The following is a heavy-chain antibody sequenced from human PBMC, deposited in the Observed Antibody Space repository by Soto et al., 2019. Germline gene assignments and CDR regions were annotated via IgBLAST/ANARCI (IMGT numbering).Heavy chain of an antibody. CDR2: IIPILGIA. Sequence: QVQLVQSGAEVKKPGSSVKVSCKASGGTFSSYSISWVRQAPGQGLEWMGRIIPILGIANYAQKIQRRVTITADKSTSPAYMEMSSVRSEDTAVYYCAREGPLYCSRTSCYMALDYWGQGTLVTVSS. J-gene: IGHJ4*02. D-gene: IGHD2-2*02. V-gene: IGHV1-69*02. CDR3: AREGPLYCSRTSCYMALDY. CDR1: GGTFSSYS.